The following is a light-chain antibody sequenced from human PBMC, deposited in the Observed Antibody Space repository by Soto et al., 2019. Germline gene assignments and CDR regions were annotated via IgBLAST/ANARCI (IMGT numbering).Light chain of an antibody. CDR3: HQYNYYRPT. J-gene: IGKJ1*01. V-gene: IGKV3D-15*01. CDR1: QSVSTF. CDR2: DAS. Sequence: EIVMTQSPATLSVSPGDRATLSCRTSQSVSTFLAWYQHKPGQAPRLLIHDASSKATGVPPRFSGSGSGTEFTLTISSLQPDDFATYYCHQYNYYRPTFGQGTKVDIK.